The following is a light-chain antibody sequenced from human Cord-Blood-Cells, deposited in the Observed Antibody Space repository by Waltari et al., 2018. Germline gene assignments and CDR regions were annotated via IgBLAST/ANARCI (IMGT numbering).Light chain of an antibody. CDR3: CSYAGSSTHVV. V-gene: IGLV2-23*01. Sequence: QSALTQPASVSGSPGQSITISCTGTSSDVGSYNLVSLYQQHPGKAPKLIIYEGSKRPSGVSNRFSGSKSGNTASLTISGLQAEDEADYYCCSYAGSSTHVVFGGGTKLTVL. CDR2: EGS. CDR1: SSDVGSYNL. J-gene: IGLJ2*01.